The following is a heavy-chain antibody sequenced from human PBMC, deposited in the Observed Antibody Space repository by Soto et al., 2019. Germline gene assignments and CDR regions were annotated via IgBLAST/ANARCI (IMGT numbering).Heavy chain of an antibody. J-gene: IGHJ4*02. CDR1: GVSIGSHDW. CDR2: SHQSGNT. Sequence: QVQLQESGPGLVKPSGTLSLTCAVSGVSIGSHDWWTWVRQPPGKGLEWIGESHQSGNTNYNSSPESRVTMSLDKSKNHFSLQLSSVTVADTAVYYCATRDTGRVYWGQGTLVTVSS. CDR3: ATRDTGRVY. D-gene: IGHD5-18*01. V-gene: IGHV4-4*02.